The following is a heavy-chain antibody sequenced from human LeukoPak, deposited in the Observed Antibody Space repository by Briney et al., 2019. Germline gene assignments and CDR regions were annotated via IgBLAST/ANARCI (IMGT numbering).Heavy chain of an antibody. CDR3: ATLPYYYDSSGSYYFDY. J-gene: IGHJ4*02. CDR1: GFTFSSYS. Sequence: GGSLRLSCAASGFTFSSYSMTWVRQAPGKGLEWVSFISSSGSDIKYADSVKGRFTISRDNAKNSLYLQMNSLRAEDTAVYYCATLPYYYDSSGSYYFDYWGQGTLVTVSS. D-gene: IGHD3-22*01. V-gene: IGHV3-21*05. CDR2: ISSSGSDI.